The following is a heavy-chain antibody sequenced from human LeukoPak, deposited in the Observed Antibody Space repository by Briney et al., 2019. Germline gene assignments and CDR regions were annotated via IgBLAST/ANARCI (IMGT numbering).Heavy chain of an antibody. J-gene: IGHJ4*02. Sequence: QPGGSLRLSCAASGFTFSSYAMHWVRQAPGKGLEWVAIISYDRSLKYYADSVKGRFTISRDNAKNTLYLQMSSLRTEDTAVYYCAREAVGAIYFDYWGQGTLVTVSS. CDR3: AREAVGAIYFDY. CDR1: GFTFSSYA. CDR2: ISYDRSLK. V-gene: IGHV3-30-3*01. D-gene: IGHD1-26*01.